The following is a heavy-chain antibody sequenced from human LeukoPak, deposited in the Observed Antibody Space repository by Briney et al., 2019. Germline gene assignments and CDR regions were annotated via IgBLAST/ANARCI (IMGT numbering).Heavy chain of an antibody. CDR2: IWYDGSNK. CDR1: GFTFSSYG. J-gene: IGHJ5*02. D-gene: IGHD6-19*01. Sequence: GRSLRLSCAASGFTFSSYGMHWVRQAPGKGLEWVSLIWYDGSNKYYADSVKGRFTISRDNSKNTLYLQMNSLRAEDTAVYYCARLAVPGPGGFDPWGQGTLVTVSS. V-gene: IGHV3-33*01. CDR3: ARLAVPGPGGFDP.